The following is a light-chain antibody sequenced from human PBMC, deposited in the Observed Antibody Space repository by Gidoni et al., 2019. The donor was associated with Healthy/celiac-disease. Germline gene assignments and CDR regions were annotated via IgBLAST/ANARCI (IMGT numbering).Light chain of an antibody. V-gene: IGLV3-1*01. CDR1: KLGDKY. J-gene: IGLJ1*01. Sequence: SYELTQPPSVSVSPGQPASITCSGDKLGDKYACWYQQKPGQSPVLVIYQDSKRPSGIPERFSGSNSGNTATLTISGTQAMDEADYYCQAWDSSSHNYVFGTGTKVTV. CDR3: QAWDSSSHNYV. CDR2: QDS.